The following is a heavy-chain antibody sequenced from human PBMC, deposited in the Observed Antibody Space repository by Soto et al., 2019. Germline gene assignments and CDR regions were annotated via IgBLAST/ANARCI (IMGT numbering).Heavy chain of an antibody. Sequence: ASETLSLTCAVSGYSISSGYYWGWIRQPPGKGLEWIGSIYHSGSTYYNPSLKSRVTISVDTSKNQFSLKLSSVTAADTAVYYCARATGGFLVDYWGQGTLVTVSS. V-gene: IGHV4-38-2*01. CDR3: ARATGGFLVDY. D-gene: IGHD2-8*02. J-gene: IGHJ4*02. CDR1: GYSISSGYY. CDR2: IYHSGST.